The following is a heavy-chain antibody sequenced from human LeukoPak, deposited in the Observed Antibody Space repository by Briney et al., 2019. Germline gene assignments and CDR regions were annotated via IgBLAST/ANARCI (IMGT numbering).Heavy chain of an antibody. D-gene: IGHD3-10*01. CDR2: INHSGST. Sequence: LSETLSLTCAVYGGSFSGYYWSWIRQPPGKGLEWIGEINHSGSTNYNPSLKSRVTISVDTSKNQFSLKLSSVTAADTAVYYCPSGRPLVRGVTPDYWGQGTLVTFSS. J-gene: IGHJ4*02. CDR1: GGSFSGYY. CDR3: PSGRPLVRGVTPDY. V-gene: IGHV4-34*01.